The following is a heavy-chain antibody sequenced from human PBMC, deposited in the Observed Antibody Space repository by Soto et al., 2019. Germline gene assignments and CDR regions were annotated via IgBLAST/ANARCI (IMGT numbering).Heavy chain of an antibody. Sequence: EVQLVESGGGLVQPGGSLRLSCAASGFTFSSYSMNWVRQAPGKGLEWVSYISSSSSTIYYADSVKGRFTISRDNAKNSQYLQMIRLRAEDTAVYYCARGAYLNWFGACGEGALVTVST. CDR2: ISSSSSTI. CDR1: GFTFSSYS. V-gene: IGHV3-48*01. CDR3: ARGAYLNWFGA. J-gene: IGHJ5*02.